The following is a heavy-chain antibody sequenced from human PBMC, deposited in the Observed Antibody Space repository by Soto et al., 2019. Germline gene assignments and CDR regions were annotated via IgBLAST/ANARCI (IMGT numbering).Heavy chain of an antibody. V-gene: IGHV3-23*01. J-gene: IGHJ3*02. CDR1: GFTFSSYA. D-gene: IGHD3-22*01. Sequence: PGGSLRLSCAASGFTFSSYAMSWVRQAPGKRLERVSAISGSGGSTYYADSVKGRFTISRDNSKNTLYLQMNSLRDEDTAVYYCAKDYYYDSSGYPDAFDIWGQGTMVTVSS. CDR3: AKDYYYDSSGYPDAFDI. CDR2: ISGSGGST.